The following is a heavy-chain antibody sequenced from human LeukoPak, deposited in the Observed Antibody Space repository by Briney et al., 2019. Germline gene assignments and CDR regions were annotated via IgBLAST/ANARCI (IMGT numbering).Heavy chain of an antibody. CDR2: ISYDGSDK. Sequence: GGSLRLSCAASGFTFSTYVMHWVRQAPGKGLEWVTAISYDGSDKYYADSVKGRFTISRDNSKNTVYLEMNSLRAEDTALYYCAKDWSPGAFFFYFDYWGQGTLVTVSS. CDR3: AKDWSPGAFFFYFDY. V-gene: IGHV3-30*18. D-gene: IGHD3-3*01. CDR1: GFTFSTYV. J-gene: IGHJ4*02.